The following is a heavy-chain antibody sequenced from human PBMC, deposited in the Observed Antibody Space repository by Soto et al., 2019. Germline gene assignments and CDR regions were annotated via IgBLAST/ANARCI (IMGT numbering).Heavy chain of an antibody. V-gene: IGHV3-23*01. CDR1: GFTFSSYA. CDR2: ISGSGGST. J-gene: IGHJ5*02. CDR3: AKDRTYGDYEGGGWFDP. Sequence: EVQLLESGGGLVQPGGSLRLSCAASGFTFSSYAMSWVRQAPGKGLEWVSAISGSGGSTYYADSVKGRFTISRDNSKNTLYLQMNSLRAEDTAVYYCAKDRTYGDYEGGGWFDPWGQGTLVTVYS. D-gene: IGHD4-17*01.